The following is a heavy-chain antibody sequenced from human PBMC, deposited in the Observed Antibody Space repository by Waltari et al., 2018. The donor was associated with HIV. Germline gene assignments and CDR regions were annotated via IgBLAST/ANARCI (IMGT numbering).Heavy chain of an antibody. Sequence: EVQLVESGGGLVQPGMSLRLSCAASGFTFDNYAMHWVRQAPGKGLEWVSGISWNSGSIGYADSVKGRFTISRDNAKNSLYLQMNSLRAEDTALYYCAKDGQFAAPWGQGTLVTVSS. V-gene: IGHV3-9*01. CDR1: GFTFDNYA. J-gene: IGHJ5*02. CDR2: ISWNSGSI. CDR3: AKDGQFAAP.